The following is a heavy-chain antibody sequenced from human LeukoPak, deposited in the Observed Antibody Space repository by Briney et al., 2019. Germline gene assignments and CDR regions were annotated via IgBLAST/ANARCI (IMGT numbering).Heavy chain of an antibody. V-gene: IGHV3-7*04. CDR3: ARDISPEKGQQLAN. J-gene: IGHJ4*01. D-gene: IGHD6-13*01. CDR1: GFTFSRFW. CDR2: INQDGSER. Sequence: GGSLRLSCAASGFTFSRFWMSWVRQAPGKGLEYVANINQDGSERYYVDSVKGRFTISRDNAKNSLSLQMSSLRVEDTAVYYCARDISPEKGQQLANWGQGTQVTVSS.